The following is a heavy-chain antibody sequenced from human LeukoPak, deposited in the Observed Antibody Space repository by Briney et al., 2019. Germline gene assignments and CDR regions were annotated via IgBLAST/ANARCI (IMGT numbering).Heavy chain of an antibody. CDR3: ARTGGFGSSFYFDY. D-gene: IGHD6-6*01. V-gene: IGHV4-39*01. CDR1: GGSISSGSYY. CDR2: IYYSGST. J-gene: IGHJ4*02. Sequence: SQTLSLTCTVSGGSISSGSYYWGWTRQPPGKGLEWIGSIYYSGSTYYNPSLKSRVTISVDTSKNQFSLKLSSVTAADTAVYYCARTGGFGSSFYFDYWGQGTLVTVSS.